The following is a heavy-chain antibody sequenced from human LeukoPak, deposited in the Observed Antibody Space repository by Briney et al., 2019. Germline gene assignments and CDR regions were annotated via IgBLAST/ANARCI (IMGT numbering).Heavy chain of an antibody. CDR3: ARQSRDGSKTRGYYFDY. Sequence: GESLKISCQVSGYIFTHHWIGWVRRMPGNGLESMGIIYPADSDTTYSPSFQGQVTISADKSISTVYLQWSCLKASDTAMYYCARQSRDGSKTRGYYFDYWGQGTLVTVSS. J-gene: IGHJ4*02. CDR2: IYPADSDT. CDR1: GYIFTHHW. D-gene: IGHD3-10*01. V-gene: IGHV5-51*01.